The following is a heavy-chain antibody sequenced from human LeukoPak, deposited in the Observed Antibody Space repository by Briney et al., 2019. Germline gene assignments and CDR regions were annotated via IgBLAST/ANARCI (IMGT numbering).Heavy chain of an antibody. J-gene: IGHJ3*02. CDR1: GYSFTSYW. CDR2: IYPGDSDT. V-gene: IGHV5-51*01. CDR3: ARHRDDILTGYGYAFDI. D-gene: IGHD3-9*01. Sequence: GESLKISCKGSGYSFTSYWIGWVRQMPGKGLEWMGIIYPGDSDTRYSPSFQGQVTISADKSISTAYLQWSSLKASDTAMHYCARHRDDILTGYGYAFDIWGQGTMVTVSS.